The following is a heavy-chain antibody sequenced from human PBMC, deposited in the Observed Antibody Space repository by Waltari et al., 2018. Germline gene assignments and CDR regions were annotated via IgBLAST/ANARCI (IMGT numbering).Heavy chain of an antibody. Sequence: QVQLQQSGPRLVKPSQTLSLTCAVSGDSFSNTNVAWNLTRQSPSRGLEWLGRAYNRSKWSNDYAVTVKSRIAINPDTSKNEFSLQLNSVTPEDTAVYYCARGRYTAFDYWGQGILVTVSS. CDR3: ARGRYTAFDY. J-gene: IGHJ4*02. CDR1: GDSFSNTNVA. V-gene: IGHV6-1*01. CDR2: AYNRSKWSN. D-gene: IGHD1-20*01.